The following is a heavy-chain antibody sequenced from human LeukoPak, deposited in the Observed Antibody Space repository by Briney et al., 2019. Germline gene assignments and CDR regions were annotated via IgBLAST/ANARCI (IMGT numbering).Heavy chain of an antibody. CDR3: AKRRGLELLYYYYMDV. CDR1: GFTFSSYS. V-gene: IGHV3-23*01. Sequence: GGSLRLSCAASGFTFSSYSMNWVRQAPGKGLEWVSAISGSGGSTYYADSVKGRFTISRDNSKNTLFLQMNSLRAEDTAVYYCAKRRGLELLYYYYMDVWGKGTTVTVSS. CDR2: ISGSGGST. J-gene: IGHJ6*03. D-gene: IGHD1-7*01.